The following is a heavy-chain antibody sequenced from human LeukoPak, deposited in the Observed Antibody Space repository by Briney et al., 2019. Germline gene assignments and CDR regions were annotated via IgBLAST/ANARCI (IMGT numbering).Heavy chain of an antibody. V-gene: IGHV4-39*01. CDR1: GGSIGGYY. D-gene: IGHD6-6*01. Sequence: SETLSLTCTVSGGSIGGYYWNWIRQPPGKGLEWIGSIYYSGSTYYNPSLKSRVTISVDTSKNQFSLKLSSVTAADTAVYYCARNGKLAARLRYFDYWGQGTLVTVSS. J-gene: IGHJ4*02. CDR2: IYYSGST. CDR3: ARNGKLAARLRYFDY.